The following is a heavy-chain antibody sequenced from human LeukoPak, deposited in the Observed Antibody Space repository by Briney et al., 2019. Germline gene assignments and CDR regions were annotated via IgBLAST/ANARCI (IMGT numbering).Heavy chain of an antibody. CDR2: ISAYSGKK. D-gene: IGHD3-22*01. CDR3: SWIYYYDSSSYYYLALDY. V-gene: IGHV1-18*01. Sequence: AVNVSRKASGYTFGRYGINWVGQAPGQGVEGMGWISAYSGKKNFAQNLQGRVTMTTETSTNTAVMALKNPTSDDTAIYFLSWIYYYDSSSYYYLALDYWGEGALVTVSS. J-gene: IGHJ4*02. CDR1: GYTFGRYG.